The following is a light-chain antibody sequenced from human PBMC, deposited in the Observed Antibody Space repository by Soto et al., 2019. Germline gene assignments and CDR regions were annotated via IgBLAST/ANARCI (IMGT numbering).Light chain of an antibody. CDR3: SSYTSSSTLA. CDR1: SSDVGGYNY. CDR2: EVN. J-gene: IGLJ3*02. V-gene: IGLV2-14*01. Sequence: QSALTQPASVSGSPGQSITISCTGNSSDVGGYNYVSWYQQHPGKAPKLMIFEVNNRPSGVSNRFSGSKSGNTASLTISGLQAEDEADSYCSSYTSSSTLAFGGGTKLTVL.